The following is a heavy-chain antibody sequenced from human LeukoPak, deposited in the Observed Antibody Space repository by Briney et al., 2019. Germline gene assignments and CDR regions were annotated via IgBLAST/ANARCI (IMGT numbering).Heavy chain of an antibody. D-gene: IGHD5-18*01. Sequence: GGSLRLSCAASGFTFSSYGMHWVRQAPAKGLEGVAFIRYDGSNKYYADSVKGRFTISRDNSKNTLYLQMNSLRAEDTAVYYCAKRGTVHVVDTAMAGGLSFDYWGQGTLVTVSS. CDR2: IRYDGSNK. CDR1: GFTFSSYG. V-gene: IGHV3-30*02. J-gene: IGHJ4*02. CDR3: AKRGTVHVVDTAMAGGLSFDY.